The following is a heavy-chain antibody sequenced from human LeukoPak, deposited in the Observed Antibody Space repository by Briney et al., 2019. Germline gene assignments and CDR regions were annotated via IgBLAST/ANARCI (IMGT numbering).Heavy chain of an antibody. Sequence: GGTLRLSCEVSEITFSNYDMSWVRQAPGKGLEWISGISSTGGNTYYADSVQGRFTISRDNSKNTMHLQMNSLRADDPAVYYCSTHSGYDFYFDYWGQGTVVTVSS. CDR1: EITFSNYD. CDR2: ISSTGGNT. D-gene: IGHD3-22*01. CDR3: STHSGYDFYFDY. J-gene: IGHJ4*02. V-gene: IGHV3-23*01.